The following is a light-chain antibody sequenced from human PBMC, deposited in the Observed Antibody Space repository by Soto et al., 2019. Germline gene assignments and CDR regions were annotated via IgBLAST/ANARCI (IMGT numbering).Light chain of an antibody. J-gene: IGLJ2*01. Sequence: QPASVSGSPGQSITISCTGTSSDVGAYNYVSWYQQHPGKAPKLMIFEVSDRPSGVSNRFSGSKSGNTASLTISGLQAEDEADYYCSSYTSSNTLVFGGGTQLTVL. CDR3: SSYTSSNTLV. CDR2: EVS. CDR1: SSDVGAYNY. V-gene: IGLV2-14*01.